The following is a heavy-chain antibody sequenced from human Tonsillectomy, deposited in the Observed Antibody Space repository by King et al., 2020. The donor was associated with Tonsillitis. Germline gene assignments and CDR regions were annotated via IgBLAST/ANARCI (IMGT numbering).Heavy chain of an antibody. Sequence: ITLKESGPTLVKPTQTLTLTCTFSGFSLSTTGVGVGWIRQPPGKALEWLALIYWNEDKRYSPSLKNRLTITNDTSKNQVVLTMTNMDPVDTATYYCARRRSHFTYYHESHGYFCDNWGQGTLVTVSS. V-gene: IGHV2-5*01. CDR3: ARRRSHFTYYHESHGYFCDN. D-gene: IGHD3-10*01. CDR2: IYWNEDK. J-gene: IGHJ4*02. CDR1: GFSLSTTGVG.